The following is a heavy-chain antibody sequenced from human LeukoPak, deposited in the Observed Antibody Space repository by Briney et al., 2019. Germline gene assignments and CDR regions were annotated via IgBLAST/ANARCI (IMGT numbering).Heavy chain of an antibody. D-gene: IGHD5-24*01. CDR2: IYYTGST. J-gene: IGHJ4*02. CDR3: ARGDLPFDY. Sequence: PSKTLSLTCTVSGGSLSSYYWNWIRQPPGKGLEWIGYIYYTGSTNYNPSVMSRVTMSVDRSKNQFSLKLNSVTAADTAVYYCARGDLPFDYWGQGTLVTVSS. CDR1: GGSLSSYY. V-gene: IGHV4-59*01.